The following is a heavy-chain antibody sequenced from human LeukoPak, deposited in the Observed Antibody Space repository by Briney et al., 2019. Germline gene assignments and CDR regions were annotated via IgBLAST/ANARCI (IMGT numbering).Heavy chain of an antibody. J-gene: IGHJ4*02. CDR3: AKDGGYSSGWWIDY. D-gene: IGHD6-19*01. V-gene: IGHV3-30*18. CDR1: GFTFSSYA. Sequence: GGSLRLSCAASGFTFSSYAMRWVRQAPGKGLEWVAVISYDGSNKYYADSVKGRFTISRDNSKNTLFLQMNSLRAEDTAVYYCAKDGGYSSGWWIDYWGQGTLVTVSS. CDR2: ISYDGSNK.